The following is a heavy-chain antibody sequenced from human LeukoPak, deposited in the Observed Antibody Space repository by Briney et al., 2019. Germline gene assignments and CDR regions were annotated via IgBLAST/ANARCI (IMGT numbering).Heavy chain of an antibody. J-gene: IGHJ4*02. CDR3: ARTVVVVAATISDYFDY. CDR2: ISAYNGNT. D-gene: IGHD2-15*01. CDR1: GYTFTSYG. Sequence: ASVKVSCKASGYTFTSYGISWVRQAPGQGLEWMGWISAYNGNTNDAQKLQGRVTMTTDTSTSTAYMELRSLRSDDTAVYYCARTVVVVAATISDYFDYWGQGTLVTVSS. V-gene: IGHV1-18*01.